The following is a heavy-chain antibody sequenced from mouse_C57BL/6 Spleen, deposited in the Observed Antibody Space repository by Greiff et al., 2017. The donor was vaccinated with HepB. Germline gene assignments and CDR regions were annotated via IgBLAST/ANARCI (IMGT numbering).Heavy chain of an antibody. V-gene: IGHV5-4*01. Sequence: EVKLVESGGGLVKPGGSLILSCAASGFTFSSYAMSWVRQTPEKRLEWVATISDGGSYTYYPDNVKGRFTISRDNAKNNLYLQMSHLKSEDTAMYYCARDLGATVVSFDYWGQGTTLTVSS. J-gene: IGHJ2*01. CDR2: ISDGGSYT. D-gene: IGHD1-1*01. CDR1: GFTFSSYA. CDR3: ARDLGATVVSFDY.